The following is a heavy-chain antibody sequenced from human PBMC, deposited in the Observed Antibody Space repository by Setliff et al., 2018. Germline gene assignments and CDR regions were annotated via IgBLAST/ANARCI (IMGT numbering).Heavy chain of an antibody. CDR2: ISNGGGSFE. J-gene: IGHJ4*02. CDR1: GFTLSGYY. V-gene: IGHV3-11*04. Sequence: PGGSLRLSCVASGFTLSGYYMAWVRQSPGKGLEWISYISNGGGSFEYYADSVKGRFTISRDYAKNSLYLQVNSLRAEDTAVYFCAGTCSYWGQGTLVTVSS. CDR3: AGTCSY. D-gene: IGHD3-10*02.